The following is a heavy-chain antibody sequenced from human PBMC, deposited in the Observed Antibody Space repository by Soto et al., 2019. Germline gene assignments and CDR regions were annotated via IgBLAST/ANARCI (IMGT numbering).Heavy chain of an antibody. CDR1: GYTFTIYG. Sequence: RASVKVSCKASGYTFTIYGISWVRQAPGQGLEWMGWISAYNGNTNYAQKLQGRVTMTTDTSTSTAYMELRSLRSDDTAVYYCARGTGYCSSTSCYLPGYYYYMDVWGKGTTVTVSS. J-gene: IGHJ6*03. CDR2: ISAYNGNT. D-gene: IGHD2-2*01. V-gene: IGHV1-18*01. CDR3: ARGTGYCSSTSCYLPGYYYYMDV.